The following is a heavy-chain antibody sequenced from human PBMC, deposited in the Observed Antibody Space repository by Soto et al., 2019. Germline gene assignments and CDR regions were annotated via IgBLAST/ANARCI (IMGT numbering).Heavy chain of an antibody. D-gene: IGHD2-8*02. V-gene: IGHV1-3*04. J-gene: IGHJ4*02. CDR2: INTGNGNT. Sequence: QVQLVQSGAEKKKPGASVKVSCKASGYTFTTYAIHWVRQAPGQRLEWMGWINTGNGNTKYSQKFQGRVTFTRDTSGRTAYMELSRLRSDDKAVYYCARRHSVLGSTGFDYWGQGTLVTVSS. CDR1: GYTFTTYA. CDR3: ARRHSVLGSTGFDY.